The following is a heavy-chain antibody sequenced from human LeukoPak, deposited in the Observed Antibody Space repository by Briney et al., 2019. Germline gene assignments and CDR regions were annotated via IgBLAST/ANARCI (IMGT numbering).Heavy chain of an antibody. J-gene: IGHJ4*02. CDR2: IIANLGTP. CDR3: ARLVNWGPLGDY. V-gene: IGHV1-69*16. Sequence: GSSVKLSFKASGGSFSSNTLSWVRQAPGQGLEWVGGIIANLGTPNYAQKFQGRVTVTADESTSTGYLELDSLRSDDTAVYYCARLVNWGPLGDYWGQGTLVTVSS. CDR1: GGSFSSNT. D-gene: IGHD3-16*01.